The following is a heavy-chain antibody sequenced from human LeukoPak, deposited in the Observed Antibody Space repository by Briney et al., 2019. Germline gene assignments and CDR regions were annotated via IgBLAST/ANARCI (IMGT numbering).Heavy chain of an antibody. V-gene: IGHV3-20*04. D-gene: IGHD3-3*01. Sequence: GGSLRLSCAASGFTFDDYGMSWVRQAPGKGLEWVSGINWNGGRTAYADSVKGRFTISRDNAKNSLDLQMNSLRAEDTALYYCARDAFTIFGVLPYFFDYWGQGTLVTVSS. CDR1: GFTFDDYG. CDR2: INWNGGRT. CDR3: ARDAFTIFGVLPYFFDY. J-gene: IGHJ4*02.